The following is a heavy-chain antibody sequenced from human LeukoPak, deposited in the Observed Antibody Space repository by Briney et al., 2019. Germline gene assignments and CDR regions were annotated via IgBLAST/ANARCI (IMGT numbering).Heavy chain of an antibody. V-gene: IGHV1-18*01. Sequence: ASVKVSCKASGYRFSSNGISRVRQAPGQGLEWVGWVSTYNSDTNYAPKFQGRVTMTKDTSTSTVYMELRSLRTDDTAVYYCALDNWNEFDPWGQGTLVTVSS. CDR2: VSTYNSDT. CDR3: ALDNWNEFDP. D-gene: IGHD1-20*01. CDR1: GYRFSSNG. J-gene: IGHJ5*02.